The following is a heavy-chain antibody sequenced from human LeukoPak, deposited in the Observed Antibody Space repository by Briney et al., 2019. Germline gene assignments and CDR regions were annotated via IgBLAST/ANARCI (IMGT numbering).Heavy chain of an antibody. CDR2: ISGSGGST. V-gene: IGHV3-23*01. CDR1: GFTFSSYG. CDR3: AKDIGSGWYRYFDY. Sequence: PGGSLRLSCAASGFTFSSYGMSWVRQAPGKGLEWVSAISGSGGSTYYADSVKGRFTISRDNSKNTLYLQMKSLRAEDTAVYYCAKDIGSGWYRYFDYWGQGTLVTVSS. J-gene: IGHJ4*02. D-gene: IGHD6-19*01.